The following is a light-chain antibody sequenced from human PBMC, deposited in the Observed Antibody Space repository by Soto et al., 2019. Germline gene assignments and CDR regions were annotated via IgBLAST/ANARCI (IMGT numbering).Light chain of an antibody. V-gene: IGLV2-8*01. CDR3: SSYAGSSVV. CDR2: EVS. J-gene: IGLJ2*01. Sequence: QSALTQPPSASGSPGQSVTISCTGTSSDVGGYNYVSWYQQHPGKTPKLMIYEVSKRPSGVPDRFSGYKSSNTASLTVSGLQADDDADYYCSSYAGSSVVFGGGTKLAVL. CDR1: SSDVGGYNY.